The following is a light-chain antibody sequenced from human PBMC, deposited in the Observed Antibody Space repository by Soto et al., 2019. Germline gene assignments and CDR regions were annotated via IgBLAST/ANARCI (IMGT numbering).Light chain of an antibody. V-gene: IGKV3-15*01. CDR1: QSVSSN. CDR3: QQYNNWPPSIT. CDR2: CAS. Sequence: EIVMTQSPATLSVSPGERATLSCRASQSVSSNLAWYQQQPGQAPRLLIYCASTRATGIPARFSGSGSGTEFTLTISSPQSEDFAVYYCQQYNNWPPSITFGQGTRLE. J-gene: IGKJ5*01.